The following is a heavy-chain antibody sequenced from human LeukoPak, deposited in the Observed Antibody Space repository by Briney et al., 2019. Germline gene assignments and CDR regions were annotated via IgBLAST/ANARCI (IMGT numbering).Heavy chain of an antibody. D-gene: IGHD5-12*01. CDR1: GGTFSSYA. J-gene: IGHJ4*02. CDR2: IIPILGIA. Sequence: SVKVSCKASGGTFSSYAISWVRQAPGQGLEWMGRIIPILGIANYAQKFQGRVTITADKSTSTAYMELSSLRSEDTAVYYCARGGVARVQGYWGQGTLVTVSS. CDR3: ARGGVARVQGY. V-gene: IGHV1-69*04.